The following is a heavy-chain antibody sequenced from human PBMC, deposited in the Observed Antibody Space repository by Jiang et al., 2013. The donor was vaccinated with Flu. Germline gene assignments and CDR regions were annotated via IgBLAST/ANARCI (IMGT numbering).Heavy chain of an antibody. CDR3: TADFGANSGGY. V-gene: IGHV3-73*02. CDR1: GFTFSGSA. J-gene: IGHJ4*02. D-gene: IGHD4-23*01. Sequence: VQLVESGGGLVQPGGSLKLSCAASGFTFSGSAMHWVRQASGKGLEWVGRISGRPNTYPTAYAASVEGRFTISRDDSKNTAYLQMNSLRTEDTAVYYRTADFGANSGGYWGQGTLVTVSS. CDR2: ISGRPNTYPT.